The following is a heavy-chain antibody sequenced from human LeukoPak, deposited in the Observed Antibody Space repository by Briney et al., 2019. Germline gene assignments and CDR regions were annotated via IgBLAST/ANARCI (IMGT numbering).Heavy chain of an antibody. CDR1: GFTFSSYA. D-gene: IGHD6-13*01. V-gene: IGHV3-23*01. J-gene: IGHJ4*02. Sequence: GGSLRLSCAASGFTFSSYAMIWVRQAPGKGLEWVSAISGSGDSTYYVDSVKGRFTISRDNSKNTLYLQMNSLRAEDTAVYYCARDYSSSWYTQRLDYWGQGTLVTVSS. CDR3: ARDYSSSWYTQRLDY. CDR2: ISGSGDST.